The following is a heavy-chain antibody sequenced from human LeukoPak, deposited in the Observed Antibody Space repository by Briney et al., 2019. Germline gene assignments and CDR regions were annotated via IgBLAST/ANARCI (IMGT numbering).Heavy chain of an antibody. CDR1: GGSISSYY. CDR2: IYTSGTT. Sequence: PSETLSLTCTVSGGSISSYYWSWIRQPAGKGLEWIGRIYTSGTTNYNPSLKSRVTISVDTSKNQFSLRLTSVTAADTAVYYCASLLGITGSMNWFDPWGQGTLVTVSS. D-gene: IGHD1-20*01. V-gene: IGHV4-4*07. J-gene: IGHJ5*02. CDR3: ASLLGITGSMNWFDP.